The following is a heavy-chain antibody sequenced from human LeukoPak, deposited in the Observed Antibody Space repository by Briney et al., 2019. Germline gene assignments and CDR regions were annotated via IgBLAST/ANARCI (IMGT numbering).Heavy chain of an antibody. V-gene: IGHV7-4-1*02. Sequence: GASVKVSCKASGYTFTSYAMNWVRQAPGQGLEWMGWINTNTGNPTYAQGFTGRFVFSLDTSVSTAYLQISSLKAEDTAVYYCATQPRIAVAGNGGDYWGQGTLVTVSS. CDR2: INTNTGNP. J-gene: IGHJ4*02. CDR3: ATQPRIAVAGNGGDY. D-gene: IGHD6-19*01. CDR1: GYTFTSYA.